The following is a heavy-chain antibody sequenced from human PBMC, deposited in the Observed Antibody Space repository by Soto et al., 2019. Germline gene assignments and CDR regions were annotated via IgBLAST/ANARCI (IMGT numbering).Heavy chain of an antibody. V-gene: IGHV2-5*02. CDR3: AHRQRTVYFDY. D-gene: IGHD4-17*01. CDR2: IYWDDDK. CDR1: GFSLSTSGVG. J-gene: IGHJ4*02. Sequence: QITLKESGPTLVKPTQTLTLTCTFSGFSLSTSGVGVGWIRQPPGKALEWLALIYWDDDKRYSPSLKSRLTISEDTSKNQVVLTMTNMDPVDTATYYCAHRQRTVYFDYWGQGTLVTVSS.